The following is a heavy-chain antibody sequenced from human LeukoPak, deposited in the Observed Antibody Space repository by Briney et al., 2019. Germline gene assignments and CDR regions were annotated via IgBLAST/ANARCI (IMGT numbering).Heavy chain of an antibody. CDR1: GGTFSSYA. CDR3: ARDQGITMVRGTYAFDI. CDR2: IIPIFGTA. V-gene: IGHV1-69*01. D-gene: IGHD3-10*01. J-gene: IGHJ3*02. Sequence: SVKVSCKASGGTFSSYAISWVRQAPGQGLEWMGGIIPIFGTANYAQKFQGRVTITADESTSTAYMELSSLRSEDTAVYYCARDQGITMVRGTYAFDIWGQGTMVTVSS.